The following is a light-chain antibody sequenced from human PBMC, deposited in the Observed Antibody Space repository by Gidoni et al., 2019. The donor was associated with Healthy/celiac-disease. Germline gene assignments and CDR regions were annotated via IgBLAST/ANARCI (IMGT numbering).Light chain of an antibody. CDR3: QKYNSYSWT. CDR2: KAS. CDR1: QSISSW. J-gene: IGKJ1*01. V-gene: IGKV1-5*03. Sequence: DIQMTQSPATLSASVGDRVTITCRASQSISSWWAWYQQKPGKAPKLLIYKASSVESGVPSRFSGSGSGTEFTLTISSLQPDDFATYYCQKYNSYSWTFGQGTKVEIK.